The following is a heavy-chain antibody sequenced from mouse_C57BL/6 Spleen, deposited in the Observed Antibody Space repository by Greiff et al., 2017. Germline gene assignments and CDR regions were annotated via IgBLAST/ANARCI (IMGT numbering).Heavy chain of an antibody. D-gene: IGHD1-1*01. CDR3: TRVGYYYGSSPHFDY. V-gene: IGHV5-9-1*02. CDR2: ISSGGDYI. Sequence: EVKLMESGEGLVKPGGSLKLSCAASGFTFSSYAMSWVRQTPEKRLEWVAYISSGGDYIYYADTVKGRFTISRDNARNTLYLQMSSLKSEDTAMYYCTRVGYYYGSSPHFDYWGQGTTLTVSS. J-gene: IGHJ2*01. CDR1: GFTFSSYA.